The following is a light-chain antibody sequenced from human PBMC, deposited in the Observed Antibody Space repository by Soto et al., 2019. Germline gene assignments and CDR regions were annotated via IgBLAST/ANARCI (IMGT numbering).Light chain of an antibody. Sequence: DIQMTQSPSSLSASVGDRVTITCRASQSISMYLNWYQQKPGKAPKLLISAASSLQTGVPSRLSGSGSATDFTLSISSLQREDFATYYCQQSYTTPITFGQGTRLEIK. CDR1: QSISMY. J-gene: IGKJ5*01. CDR2: AAS. V-gene: IGKV1-39*01. CDR3: QQSYTTPIT.